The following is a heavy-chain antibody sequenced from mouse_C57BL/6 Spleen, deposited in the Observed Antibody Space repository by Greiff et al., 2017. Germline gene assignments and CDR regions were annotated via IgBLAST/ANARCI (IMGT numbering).Heavy chain of an antibody. CDR1: GFSFTSYG. J-gene: IGHJ1*03. D-gene: IGHD2-3*01. Sequence: QVQLMQSGPGLVQPSQSLSITCTVSGFSFTSYGVHWVRQSPGKGLEWLGVIWRGGSTDYNAAFMSRLSITKDNSKSQVFFKMNSQQADDTAIYYCAKNDGYYGYFDVWGTGTTVTVSS. V-gene: IGHV2-5*01. CDR3: AKNDGYYGYFDV. CDR2: IWRGGST.